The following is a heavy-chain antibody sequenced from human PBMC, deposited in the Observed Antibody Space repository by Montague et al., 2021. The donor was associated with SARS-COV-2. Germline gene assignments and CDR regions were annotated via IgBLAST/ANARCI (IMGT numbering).Heavy chain of an antibody. D-gene: IGHD3-10*01. J-gene: IGHJ4*01. V-gene: IGHV3-30*18. CDR1: GFTFSSFG. CDR2: ISYDGSNQ. Sequence: SLRLSCAAPGFTFSSFGMHWVRQPPGKGLERVALISYDGSNQHYADSVKGRFTISRDNSKNTLFLQMNSLRVEDTAVYYCAKDLTYYAAGRYLIAYQLDYWGHGSLVTVSS. CDR3: AKDLTYYAAGRYLIAYQLDY.